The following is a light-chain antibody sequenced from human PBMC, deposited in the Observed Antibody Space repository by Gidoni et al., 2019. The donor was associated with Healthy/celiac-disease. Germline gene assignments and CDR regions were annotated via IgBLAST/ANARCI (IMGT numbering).Light chain of an antibody. CDR3: KQDGRSART. CDR2: GAS. CDR1: QSVSSSY. J-gene: IGKJ4*02. Sequence: EFVLTQSPGTLSLSPGERATLSCRASQSVSSSYLAWYQQKPGQAPRLLIYGASSRATGIPDRFSGSGSGTDFTLTISRLEAEDVGVYYCKQDGRSARTFGEGTKVEIK. V-gene: IGKV3-20*01.